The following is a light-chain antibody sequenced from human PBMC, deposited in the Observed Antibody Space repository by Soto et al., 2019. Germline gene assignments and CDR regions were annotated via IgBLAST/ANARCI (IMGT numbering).Light chain of an antibody. CDR2: AAS. V-gene: IGKV1-39*01. J-gene: IGKJ4*01. CDR1: QSISTF. Sequence: DIQMTQSPSSLSASVGDRVTITCRASQSISTFLNWYQQKPGKAPKLLIYAASNLQSGVPSRFSGTGSGTGFTLTISSLLPEDFATYYCQQSYTTPLTFGGGTKVEIK. CDR3: QQSYTTPLT.